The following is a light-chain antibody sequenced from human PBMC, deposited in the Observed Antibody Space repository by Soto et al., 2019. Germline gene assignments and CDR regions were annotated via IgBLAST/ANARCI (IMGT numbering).Light chain of an antibody. CDR3: SSYTSSSTPYF. CDR1: SSDFGGYNY. Sequence: ALTQPASVSGSPGQSITISCTGTSSDFGGYNYVSWYQQHPGKAPKLMIYDVSNRPSGVSNRFSGSKSGNTASLTISGLQAEDEADYYCSSYTSSSTPYFFGTGTQLTVL. J-gene: IGLJ1*01. V-gene: IGLV2-14*01. CDR2: DVS.